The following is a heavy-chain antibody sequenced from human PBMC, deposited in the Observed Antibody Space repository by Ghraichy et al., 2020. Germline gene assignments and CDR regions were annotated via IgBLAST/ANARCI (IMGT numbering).Heavy chain of an antibody. CDR3: AKGDSYYDSSGYFDY. CDR2: ISGSGGST. Sequence: GVLRLSCAASGFTFSSYAMSWVRQAPGKGLEWVSAISGSGGSTYYADSVKGRFTISRDNSKNTLYLQMNSLRAEDTAVYYCAKGDSYYDSSGYFDYWGHGTLVTVSS. CDR1: GFTFSSYA. J-gene: IGHJ4*01. D-gene: IGHD3-22*01. V-gene: IGHV3-23*01.